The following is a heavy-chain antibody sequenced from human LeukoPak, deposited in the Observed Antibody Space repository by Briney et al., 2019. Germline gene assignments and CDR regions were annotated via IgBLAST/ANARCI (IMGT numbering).Heavy chain of an antibody. V-gene: IGHV4-4*07. CDR1: GGSISIYY. D-gene: IGHD4-17*01. CDR3: AREYGDFDY. Sequence: SETLSLTCTVSGGSISIYYWSWMRQPAGKGLEWLGRIYNSGSTNYNPSLKSPVTMSVDTAKNQSSQKLTSVPAADTAVYYCAREYGDFDYWGQGTLVTVSS. CDR2: IYNSGST. J-gene: IGHJ4*02.